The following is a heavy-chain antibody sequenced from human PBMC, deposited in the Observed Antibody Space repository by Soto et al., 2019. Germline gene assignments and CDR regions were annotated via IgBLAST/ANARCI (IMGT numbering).Heavy chain of an antibody. CDR3: AKDPIRFLEWFPSYYYYGMDV. V-gene: IGHV3-7*03. CDR2: IKQDGSEK. D-gene: IGHD3-3*01. J-gene: IGHJ6*02. Sequence: QTGGSLRLSCAASGFTFSSYWMSWVRQAPGKGLEWVANIKQDGSEKYYVDSVKGRFTISRDNAKNTLYLQMNSLRAEDTAVYYCAKDPIRFLEWFPSYYYYGMDVWGQGTTVTVSS. CDR1: GFTFSSYW.